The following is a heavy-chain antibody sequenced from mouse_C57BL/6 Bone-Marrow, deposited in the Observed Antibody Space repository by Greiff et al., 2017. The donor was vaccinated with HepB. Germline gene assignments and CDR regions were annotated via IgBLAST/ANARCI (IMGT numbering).Heavy chain of an antibody. CDR1: GYTFTSYW. Sequence: VKLQQPGAELVIPGASVKLSCKASGYTFTSYWMHWVKQRPGQGLEWIGEIDPSDSYTNYNQKFKGKSTLTVDKSSSTAYMQLSSLTSEDSAVYYCARDGSSPYFDYWGQGTTLTVSS. D-gene: IGHD1-1*01. CDR2: IDPSDSYT. J-gene: IGHJ2*01. V-gene: IGHV1-69*01. CDR3: ARDGSSPYFDY.